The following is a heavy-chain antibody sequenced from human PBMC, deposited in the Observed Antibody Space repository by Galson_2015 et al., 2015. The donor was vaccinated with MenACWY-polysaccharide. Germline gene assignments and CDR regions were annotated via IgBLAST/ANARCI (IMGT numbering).Heavy chain of an antibody. D-gene: IGHD1-26*01. CDR3: VKNGYTGSSYGYFDS. CDR1: GFTFSTYA. J-gene: IGHJ4*02. CDR2: ISSSGDDK. V-gene: IGHV3-30*18. Sequence: SLRLSCAASGFTFSTYAMHWVRQAPGQGLEWMATISSSGDDKYYADSVKGRFTISRDNSNNTLYLEMSSLRAGDTAVYYCVKNGYTGSSYGYFDSWAGEPWTPSPQ.